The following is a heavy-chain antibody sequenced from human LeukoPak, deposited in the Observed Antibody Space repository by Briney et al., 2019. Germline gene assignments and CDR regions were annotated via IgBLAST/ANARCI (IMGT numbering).Heavy chain of an antibody. J-gene: IGHJ3*02. Sequence: PSETLSLTCAVYGGSFSGYYWSWIRQPPGKGLEWIGEINHSGSTNYNPSLKSRVTISVDTSKNQFSLKLSSVTAADTAVYYCARPKRVFYYGSGSYRSPDAFDIWGQGTMVTVSS. CDR2: INHSGST. V-gene: IGHV4-34*01. CDR3: ARPKRVFYYGSGSYRSPDAFDI. D-gene: IGHD3-10*01. CDR1: GGSFSGYY.